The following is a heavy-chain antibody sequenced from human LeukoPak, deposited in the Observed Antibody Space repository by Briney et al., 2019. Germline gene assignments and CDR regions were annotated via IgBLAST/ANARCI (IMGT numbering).Heavy chain of an antibody. D-gene: IGHD2-15*01. J-gene: IGHJ3*02. Sequence: GGSLRLSCAASGSIPFNSYSMSWVRQAPGKGLEWVSAITSSGETTYYADSVKGRFTISRDNSKNTLYLQMNSLRAEDTAVYYCARTLGIVDPFDIWGQGTMVTVSS. CDR2: ITSSGETT. V-gene: IGHV3-23*01. CDR3: ARTLGIVDPFDI. CDR1: GSIPFNSYS.